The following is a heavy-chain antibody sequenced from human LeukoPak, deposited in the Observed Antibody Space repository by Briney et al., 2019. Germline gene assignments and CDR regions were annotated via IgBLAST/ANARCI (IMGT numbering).Heavy chain of an antibody. CDR1: GGSISSSSYY. CDR2: IYYSGST. CDR3: ARAGGRSWFDP. J-gene: IGHJ5*02. V-gene: IGHV4-39*07. Sequence: PSETLSLTCTVSGGSISSSSYYWGWIRQPPGKGLEWIGSIYYSGSTYYNPSLKSRVTISVDTSKDQFSLKLSSVTAADTAVYYCARAGGRSWFDPWGQGTLVTVSP.